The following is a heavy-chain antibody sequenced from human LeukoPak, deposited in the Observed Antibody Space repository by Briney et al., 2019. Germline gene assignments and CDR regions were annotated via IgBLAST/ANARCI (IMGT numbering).Heavy chain of an antibody. CDR2: IKQDGSEK. CDR3: ARDLGP. J-gene: IGHJ5*02. CDR1: GFTFSSVW. Sequence: GGSLRLSCAASGFTFSSVWMSWVRQTPGKGLEWVDNIKQDGSEKYYVDSVKGRFTISRDNAKNSLYLQMNSLRAEDTAVYYCARDLGPGGQGTLVTVSS. V-gene: IGHV3-7*01.